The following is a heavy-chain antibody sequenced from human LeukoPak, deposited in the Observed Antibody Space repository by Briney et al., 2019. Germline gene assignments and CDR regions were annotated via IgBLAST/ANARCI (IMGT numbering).Heavy chain of an antibody. CDR2: INHSGST. Sequence: NPSETLSLTCAVYGGSFSGYYWSWLRQPPGKGLEWLGEINHSGSTNYNPSLKSRVTISVDTSKNQFSLKLSSVTAADTAVYYCARSGIAAAGTIDYWGQGTLVTVSS. D-gene: IGHD6-13*01. CDR1: GGSFSGYY. CDR3: ARSGIAAAGTIDY. J-gene: IGHJ4*02. V-gene: IGHV4-34*01.